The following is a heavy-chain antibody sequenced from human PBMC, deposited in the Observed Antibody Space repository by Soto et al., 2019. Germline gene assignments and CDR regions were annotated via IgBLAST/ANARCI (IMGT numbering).Heavy chain of an antibody. CDR1: GFTFSSYG. CDR3: AKSTRHGLRLGELSFRLGMDV. J-gene: IGHJ6*02. D-gene: IGHD3-16*02. Sequence: QVQLVESGGGVVQPGRSLRLSCAASGFTFSSYGMHWVRQAPVKRLEWVAVIPYDGSNKYYADSVKGRFTISRYNSKNTVYLQMNSLRAEDTAVYYCAKSTRHGLRLGELSFRLGMDVWGQVPTVTVSS. CDR2: IPYDGSNK. V-gene: IGHV3-30*18.